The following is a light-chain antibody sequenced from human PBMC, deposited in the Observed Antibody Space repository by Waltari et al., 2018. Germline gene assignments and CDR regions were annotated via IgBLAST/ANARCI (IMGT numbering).Light chain of an antibody. Sequence: QSALTQPASVSGSPGQSITISCTGTSSEVGNYKRVSWYQQHPGKAPKLMIYAVSKRPSGVSDRFSGSESGDMDHLTISGLQPEDEAEYFCSSYAGSSKGVFGGGTKVTVL. CDR3: SSYAGSSKGV. J-gene: IGLJ2*01. CDR1: SSEVGNYKR. CDR2: AVS. V-gene: IGLV2-23*02.